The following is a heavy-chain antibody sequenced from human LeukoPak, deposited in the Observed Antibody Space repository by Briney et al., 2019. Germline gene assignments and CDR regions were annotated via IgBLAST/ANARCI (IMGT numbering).Heavy chain of an antibody. CDR3: ARGLVGATDTLDY. CDR2: ISSSSSYI. Sequence: PGGSLRLSCAASGFTFSSYSMNWVRQAPGKGLEWVSSISSSSSYIYYADSVKGRFTISRDNAKNSLYLQMNSLRAEDTAVYYCARGLVGATDTLDYWGQGTLVTVSS. CDR1: GFTFSSYS. V-gene: IGHV3-21*01. J-gene: IGHJ4*02. D-gene: IGHD1-26*01.